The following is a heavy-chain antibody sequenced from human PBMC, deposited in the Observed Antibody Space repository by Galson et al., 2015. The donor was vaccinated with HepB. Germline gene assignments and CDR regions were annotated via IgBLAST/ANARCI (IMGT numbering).Heavy chain of an antibody. CDR1: GFTFSSYG. Sequence: SLRLSCAASGFTFSSYGIHWVRQAPGKGLEWVAVIWYDGSNKYYADSVKGRFTISRDNSKNTLYLQMNSLRAEDTAVYYCARAAGYGDYPYDYYGMDVWGQGTTVTVSS. CDR3: ARAAGYGDYPYDYYGMDV. J-gene: IGHJ6*02. V-gene: IGHV3-33*01. CDR2: IWYDGSNK. D-gene: IGHD4-17*01.